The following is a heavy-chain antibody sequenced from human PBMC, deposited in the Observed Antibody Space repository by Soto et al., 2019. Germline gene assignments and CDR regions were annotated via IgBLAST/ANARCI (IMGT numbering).Heavy chain of an antibody. J-gene: IGHJ4*02. CDR3: ARRDSAYAYFDY. CDR1: GFTFSSYA. D-gene: IGHD3-22*01. Sequence: VQLLESGGHLVQPGGSLRLSCAASGFTFSSYAMSWVRQAPGEGLEWVSIISVSGGSTYYADSVKGRFTISRDNSKNTLDLEMNSLRAEDTAVYFCARRDSAYAYFDYWGQGTLVTVSS. V-gene: IGHV3-23*01. CDR2: ISVSGGST.